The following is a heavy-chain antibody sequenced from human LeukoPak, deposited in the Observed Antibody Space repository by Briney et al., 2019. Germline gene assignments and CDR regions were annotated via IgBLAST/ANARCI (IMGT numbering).Heavy chain of an antibody. CDR2: IIPILGIA. CDR1: GGTFSSYA. CDR3: ARSCSGGSCYS. J-gene: IGHJ4*02. D-gene: IGHD2-15*01. Sequence: ASVKVSCKASGGTFSSYAISWVRQPPGQGLEWMGRIIPILGIANYAQKFQGRVTITADKSTSTAYMELSSLRSEDTAVYYCARSCSGGSCYSWGQGTLVTVSS. V-gene: IGHV1-69*04.